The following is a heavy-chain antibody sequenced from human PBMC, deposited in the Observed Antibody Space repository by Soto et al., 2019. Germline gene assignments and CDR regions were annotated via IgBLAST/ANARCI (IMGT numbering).Heavy chain of an antibody. CDR2: INAGNGNT. D-gene: IGHD1-1*01. Sequence: QVQLVQSGAEVKKPGASVKVSCKASGYTFTSYAMHWVRQAPGQRLEWMGWINAGNGNTKYSQKFQGRVTITRDTPASTAYMELSRLRSEDTAVYYCASSTTGTTRDAFDIWGQGTMVTVSS. V-gene: IGHV1-3*01. J-gene: IGHJ3*02. CDR3: ASSTTGTTRDAFDI. CDR1: GYTFTSYA.